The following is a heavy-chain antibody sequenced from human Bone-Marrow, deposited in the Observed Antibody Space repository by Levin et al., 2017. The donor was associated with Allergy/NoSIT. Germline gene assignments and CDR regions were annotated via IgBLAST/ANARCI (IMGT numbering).Heavy chain of an antibody. D-gene: IGHD3-9*01. CDR1: GGSFSGYY. CDR2: INHSGST. Sequence: PSETLSLTCAVYGGSFSGYYWSWIRQPPGKGLEWIGEINHSGSTNYNPSLKSRVTISVDTSKNQFSLKLSSVTAADTAVYYCARGHFGEMVFSINHVLRYFDYPNPPPPHFDYWGQGTLVTVSS. V-gene: IGHV4-34*01. J-gene: IGHJ4*02. CDR3: ARGHFGEMVFSINHVLRYFDYPNPPPPHFDY.